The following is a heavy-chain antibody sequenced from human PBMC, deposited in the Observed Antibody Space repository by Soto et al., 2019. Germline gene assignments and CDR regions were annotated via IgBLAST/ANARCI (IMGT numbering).Heavy chain of an antibody. D-gene: IGHD7-27*01. V-gene: IGHV3-30-3*01. Sequence: LRLSCSASGFSFSISPMHWVRQAPGKGPEWVALISYDGTNKFYADSVKGRFTISRDNSKSTLYLQVDSLRPEDAAVYYCARDPKTSGGQHWAFNYFDSWGQGTLVTVSS. J-gene: IGHJ4*02. CDR2: ISYDGTNK. CDR1: GFSFSISP. CDR3: ARDPKTSGGQHWAFNYFDS.